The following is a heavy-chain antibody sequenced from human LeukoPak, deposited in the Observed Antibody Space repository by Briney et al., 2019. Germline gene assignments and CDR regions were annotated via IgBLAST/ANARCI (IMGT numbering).Heavy chain of an antibody. CDR3: ASPGRDYYDSSGYLGY. V-gene: IGHV5-10-1*01. CDR1: GYSFTSYW. CDR2: IDPSDSYT. J-gene: IGHJ4*02. Sequence: GESLKISSKGSGYSFTSYWISWVRQMPRKGLEWMGRIDPSDSYTNYSPSFQGHVTISADKSISTAYPQWSSLKASDTAMYYCASPGRDYYDSSGYLGYWGQGTLVTVSS. D-gene: IGHD3-22*01.